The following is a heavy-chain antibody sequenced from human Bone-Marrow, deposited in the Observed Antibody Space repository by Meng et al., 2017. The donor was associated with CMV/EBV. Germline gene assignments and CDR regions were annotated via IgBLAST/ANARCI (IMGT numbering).Heavy chain of an antibody. CDR3: ARGSDSGNSFEYFDF. CDR1: GYTFTGYY. V-gene: IGHV1-2*02. J-gene: IGHJ4*02. D-gene: IGHD4-23*01. CDR2: INPNSGGI. Sequence: ASVKVSCKASGYTFTGYYMHWVRQAPGQGLEWMGWINPNSGGINLAQKFQGRVTMTRDTSFNTAYMDLRTLKSDDTAVYYCARGSDSGNSFEYFDFWGQGTRVTGSS.